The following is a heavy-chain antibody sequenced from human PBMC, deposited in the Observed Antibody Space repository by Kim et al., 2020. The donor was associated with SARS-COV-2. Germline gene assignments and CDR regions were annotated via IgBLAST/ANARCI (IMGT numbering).Heavy chain of an antibody. D-gene: IGHD2-15*01. CDR3: VRYCASTGGTCYSPDAFGI. Sequence: GGSLRLTCTASGFIFSNYEMNWVRQAPGKGMGWVSYISRSGTPIYYAGSVMGRFTISRDSAENSLYPQMNSLRADDTAAYYCVRYCASTGGTCYSPDAFGIWGTGTTVTVSS. J-gene: IGHJ3*02. CDR2: ISRSGTPI. CDR1: GFIFSNYE. V-gene: IGHV3-48*03.